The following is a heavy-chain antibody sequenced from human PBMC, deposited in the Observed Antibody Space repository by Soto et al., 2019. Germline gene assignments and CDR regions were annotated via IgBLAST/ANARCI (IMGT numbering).Heavy chain of an antibody. Sequence: EVQLVESGGGLVQPGGSLRLSCAASGFTFSGYWMHWVRLAPGKGLVGVSRINTDGTRIDYADFVEGRFTISRDNAKNTINLQNNNLRVEDTGVYFCARPRGTANSAFDLCGQGKMVSVSS. J-gene: IGHJ3*01. CDR3: ARPRGTANSAFDL. CDR2: INTDGTRI. V-gene: IGHV3-74*01. D-gene: IGHD2-21*02. CDR1: GFTFSGYW.